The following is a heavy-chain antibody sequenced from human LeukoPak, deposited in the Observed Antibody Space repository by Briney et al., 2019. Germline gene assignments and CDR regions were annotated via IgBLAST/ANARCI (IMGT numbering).Heavy chain of an antibody. CDR2: IHPGDSDT. CDR1: GYSFTSYW. J-gene: IGHJ4*02. V-gene: IGHV5-51*01. D-gene: IGHD5-24*01. Sequence: GESLQISCQGSGYSFTSYWIGWVRQMPGKGLEYMGIIHPGDSDTRYSPSFQGQVTISVDRPSSTAYIQWSRLKSSDTATYYCATHRGGLQSGFDNWGQGTLVTVSS. CDR3: ATHRGGLQSGFDN.